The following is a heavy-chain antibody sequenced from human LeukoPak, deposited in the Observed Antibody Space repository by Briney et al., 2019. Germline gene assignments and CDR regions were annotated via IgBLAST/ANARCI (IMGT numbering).Heavy chain of an antibody. J-gene: IGHJ4*02. V-gene: IGHV3-48*01. CDR2: IGGSSSTI. CDR1: GFTFSSYS. CDR3: ARKAWSTVSGLYYFDY. Sequence: PGGSLRLSCAASGFTFSSYSMNWVRQAPGKGLEWVSYIGGSSSTIFYADSVKGRFTISRDNAKNSLYLQMNSLRAEDTAVYYCARKAWSTVSGLYYFDYWGQGTLVTVSS. D-gene: IGHD4-11*01.